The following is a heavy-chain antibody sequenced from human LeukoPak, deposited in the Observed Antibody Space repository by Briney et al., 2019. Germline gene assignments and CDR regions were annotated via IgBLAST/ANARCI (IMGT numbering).Heavy chain of an antibody. Sequence: PSETLSLTCTVSGGSISSGFTFWSWIRQPAGKGLEWIGRIYSSGSTNYNPSLKSRVTMSVDTSTNQFSLKLSSVTAADTAVYYCARKDGSIMDVWGKGTTVTISS. J-gene: IGHJ6*03. CDR2: IYSSGST. V-gene: IGHV4-61*02. CDR3: ARKDGSIMDV. D-gene: IGHD2/OR15-2a*01. CDR1: GGSISSGFTF.